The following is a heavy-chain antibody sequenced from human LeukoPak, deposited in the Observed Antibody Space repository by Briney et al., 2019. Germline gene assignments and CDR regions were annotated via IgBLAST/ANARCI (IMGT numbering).Heavy chain of an antibody. D-gene: IGHD3-10*01. CDR1: GYTFTSYG. Sequence: ASVKVSCKASGYTFTSYGISWVRQAPGQGLEWMGWISAYNGNTNYAQKLQGRVTMTTDTSTSTAYMELRSLRSDDTAIYYCARARGSGSYYGHDYYYYHYMDVWGKGTTVTVSS. CDR3: ARARGSGSYYGHDYYYYHYMDV. J-gene: IGHJ6*03. V-gene: IGHV1-18*01. CDR2: ISAYNGNT.